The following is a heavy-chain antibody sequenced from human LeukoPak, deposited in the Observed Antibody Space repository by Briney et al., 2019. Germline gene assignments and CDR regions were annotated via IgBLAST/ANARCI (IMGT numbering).Heavy chain of an antibody. V-gene: IGHV4-34*01. CDR2: INHSGST. CDR3: ARGLAKGAASGWFDP. CDR1: GGSFSGYY. Sequence: TSETLSLTCAVYGGSFSGYYWSWIRQPPGEGLEWIGEINHSGSTNYNPSLKSRVTISVDTSKNQFSLKLKFVTAADTAVYYCARGLAKGAASGWFDPWGQGSLVTVSS. J-gene: IGHJ5*02. D-gene: IGHD6-13*01.